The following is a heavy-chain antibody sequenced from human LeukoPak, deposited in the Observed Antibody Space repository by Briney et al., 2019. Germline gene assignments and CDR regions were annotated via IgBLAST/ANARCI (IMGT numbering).Heavy chain of an antibody. D-gene: IGHD3-10*01. CDR1: GGSFSVYY. Sequence: SETLSLTCAVYGGSFSVYYWSWIRQPPGKGLEWIGEINHSGSTNYNPSLKSRVTISVDTSKNQFSLKLSSVTAADTAVYYCARDPGNPGGPWFDPWGQGTLVTVSS. CDR2: INHSGST. J-gene: IGHJ5*02. V-gene: IGHV4-34*01. CDR3: ARDPGNPGGPWFDP.